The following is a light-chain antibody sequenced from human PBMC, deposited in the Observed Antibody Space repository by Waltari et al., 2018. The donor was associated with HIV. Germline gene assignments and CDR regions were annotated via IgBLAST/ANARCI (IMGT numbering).Light chain of an antibody. Sequence: QSVLTQPPSVSAAPGQTVTISCSGSSSNTGNNYVSWYQQLPGTAPKHPIYDNNKRPSGIPDRYSGSKSGTSATLGITGLQTGDEADYYCGTWDSSLSARVFGGGTKVTVL. CDR1: SSNTGNNY. V-gene: IGLV1-51*01. CDR3: GTWDSSLSARV. J-gene: IGLJ3*02. CDR2: DNN.